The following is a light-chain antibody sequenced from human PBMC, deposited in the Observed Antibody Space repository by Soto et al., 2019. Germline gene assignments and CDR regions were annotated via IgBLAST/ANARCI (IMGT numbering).Light chain of an antibody. CDR2: DVS. J-gene: IGLJ1*01. Sequence: QSVLTQPRSVSGSPGQSVTISCTGTSSDVGGYKYVSWYQQHPGKAPKLMIYDVSKRPSGVPDRFSGSKSGNTASLTISGLQAEDEADYYCCSYAGSYTVVFGTGTKVTVL. CDR3: CSYAGSYTVV. CDR1: SSDVGGYKY. V-gene: IGLV2-11*01.